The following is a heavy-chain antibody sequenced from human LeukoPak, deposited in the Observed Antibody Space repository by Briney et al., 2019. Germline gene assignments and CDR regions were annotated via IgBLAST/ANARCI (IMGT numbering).Heavy chain of an antibody. CDR2: ISSSSSYM. V-gene: IGHV3-21*01. J-gene: IGHJ4*02. Sequence: GGSLRLSCAASGFTFSSHTMNWVRQAPGKGLEWVSSISSSSSYMYYADSVKGRFTISRDNAKNSLYLQMNSLRAEDTAVYYCASAGLVYSSGWYLETPFDYWGQGTLVTVSS. CDR3: ASAGLVYSSGWYLETPFDY. D-gene: IGHD6-13*01. CDR1: GFTFSSHT.